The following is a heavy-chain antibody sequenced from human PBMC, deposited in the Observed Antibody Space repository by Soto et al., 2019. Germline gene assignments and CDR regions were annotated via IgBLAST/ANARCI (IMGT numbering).Heavy chain of an antibody. J-gene: IGHJ5*02. Sequence: SLTLSHNCTFSGDCIRSRDYYCGRVRQPPGKGLDWIGSISNSGSTYYNPSLKGRVTISADTSKNQFSLNLRSVTVADTAVYYCARHLLYSTSYNWFDPWGQGTLVTVSS. CDR1: GDCIRSRDYY. D-gene: IGHD4-4*01. CDR2: ISNSGST. V-gene: IGHV4-39*01. CDR3: ARHLLYSTSYNWFDP.